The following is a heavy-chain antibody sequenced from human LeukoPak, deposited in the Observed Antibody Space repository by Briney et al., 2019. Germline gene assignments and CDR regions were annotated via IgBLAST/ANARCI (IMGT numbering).Heavy chain of an antibody. CDR1: GFTFSNIG. CDR3: VKARGGDGRFFEY. D-gene: IGHD2-21*01. J-gene: IGHJ4*02. V-gene: IGHV3-23*01. Sequence: GGSLRLSCAASGFTFSNIGMTWVRQAPGKGLEWVSDISGGGGGRKQFADSVRGRFTISRDNSNNTLYLQMNSLRAEDTAIYYCVKARGGDGRFFEYWGQGTLVTVSS. CDR2: ISGGGGGRK.